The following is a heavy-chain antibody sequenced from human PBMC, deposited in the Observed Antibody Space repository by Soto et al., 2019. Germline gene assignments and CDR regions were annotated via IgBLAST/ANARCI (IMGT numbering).Heavy chain of an antibody. D-gene: IGHD5-18*01. CDR2: IYYSGST. CDR3: ARAHSWIQLWTYFDY. V-gene: IGHV4-31*03. J-gene: IGHJ4*02. CDR1: GGSISSGGYY. Sequence: SERMSLTCTVSGGSISSGGYYWSWIRQHPGKGLEWIGYIYYSGSTYYNPSLKSRVTVSVDTSKNQFSLKLSSVTAADTAVYYCARAHSWIQLWTYFDYRGQRTLVTVSS.